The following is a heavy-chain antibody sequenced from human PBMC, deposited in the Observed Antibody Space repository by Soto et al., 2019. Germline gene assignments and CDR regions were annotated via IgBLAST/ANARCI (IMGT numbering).Heavy chain of an antibody. J-gene: IGHJ3*02. D-gene: IGHD2-2*01. CDR1: GGTFSSYA. CDR3: ALRGLGVVPAAIRAFDI. CDR2: IIPIFGTA. Sequence: QVQLVQSGAEVKKPGSSVKVSCKASGGTFSSYAISWVRQAPGQGLEWMGGIIPIFGTANYAQKFQGRVTITADKSTSTAYMELSSLRSEDTAVYYCALRGLGVVPAAIRAFDIWGQGTMVTVSS. V-gene: IGHV1-69*06.